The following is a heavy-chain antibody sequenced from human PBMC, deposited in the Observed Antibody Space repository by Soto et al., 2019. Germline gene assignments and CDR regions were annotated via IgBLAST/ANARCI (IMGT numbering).Heavy chain of an antibody. CDR3: ARRGYGSRWPHVYMDV. V-gene: IGHV3-64*01. CDR2: SCNNGAHT. CDR1: GFTFSNYE. J-gene: IGHJ6*03. Sequence: EAQLVESGGGLVQPGGSLRLSCAASGFTFSNYEMHWVRQAPGKGLEYVSGSCNNGAHTDYAKSVKGRFTISRDNSENTLYLQMGRLRADDMALYYCARRGYGSRWPHVYMDVWGKGPTVTVSS. D-gene: IGHD6-13*01.